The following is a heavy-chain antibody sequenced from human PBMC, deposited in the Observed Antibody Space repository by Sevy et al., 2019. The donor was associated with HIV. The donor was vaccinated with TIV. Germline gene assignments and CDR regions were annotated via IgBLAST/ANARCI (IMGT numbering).Heavy chain of an antibody. CDR3: ARDTATPGYGMDV. CDR1: GFTFSSYA. D-gene: IGHD6-25*01. V-gene: IGHV3-30-3*01. J-gene: IGHJ6*02. CDR2: ISYDGSNK. Sequence: GGSLRLSCAASGFTFSSYAMHWVRQAPGKGLEWVAVISYDGSNKYYADSVKGRFTISRDNFKNTLYLQMNSLRAEDTAVYYCARDTATPGYGMDVWGQGTTVTVSS.